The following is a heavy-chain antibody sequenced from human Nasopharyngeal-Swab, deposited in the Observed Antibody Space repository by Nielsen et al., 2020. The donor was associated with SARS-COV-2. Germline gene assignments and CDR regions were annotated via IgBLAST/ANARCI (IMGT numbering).Heavy chain of an antibody. D-gene: IGHD5-12*01. CDR2: ISSSSGTI. V-gene: IGHV3-48*04. CDR1: GFTFNGYG. Sequence: GESLKISCAASGFTFNGYGMNWVRQAPGKGLKWLSYISSSSGTIYYADSVKGRFTVARDNANNSLYLQMNSLRVEDTAVYYCARVWRYASDEWGQGTLVTVSS. CDR3: ARVWRYASDE. J-gene: IGHJ4*02.